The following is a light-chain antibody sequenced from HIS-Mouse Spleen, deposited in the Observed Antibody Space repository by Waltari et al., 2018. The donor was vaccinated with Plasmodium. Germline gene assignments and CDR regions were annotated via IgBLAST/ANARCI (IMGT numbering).Light chain of an antibody. CDR3: MQGIHLPLT. CDR1: QSLLHSDGKTY. Sequence: DIVMTQTPLSLSVTPGQPASISCKSSQSLLHSDGKTYLYWYLQKPGQSPQLLIYVVSRRFSGVPDRFSGSGSGTDFTLKISRVEAEDVGVYYCMQGIHLPLTFGGGTKVEIK. J-gene: IGKJ4*01. V-gene: IGKV2-29*03. CDR2: VVS.